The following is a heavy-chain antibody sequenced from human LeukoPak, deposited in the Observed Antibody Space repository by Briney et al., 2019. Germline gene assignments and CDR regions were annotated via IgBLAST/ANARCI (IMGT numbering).Heavy chain of an antibody. V-gene: IGHV1-18*01. CDR3: ARVTQTDYDFDY. CDR2: ISAYNGNT. D-gene: IGHD4-17*01. CDR1: GYTFTSYG. J-gene: IGHJ4*02. Sequence: ASVKVSCKASGYTFTSYGISWVRQAPGQGLEWMGWISAYNGNTDYAQTLQGRVTMTTDTSTSTAYMELRSLRYDDTAVYYCARVTQTDYDFDYWGQGTLVTVSS.